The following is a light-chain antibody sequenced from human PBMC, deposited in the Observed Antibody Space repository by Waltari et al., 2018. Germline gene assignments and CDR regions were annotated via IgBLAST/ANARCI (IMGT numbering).Light chain of an antibody. CDR1: SSNIGNKY. CDR3: GTWDTSLSAWV. J-gene: IGLJ3*02. V-gene: IGLV1-51*01. Sequence: QSVLTQAPSVSAAPGQKVPISCAGRSSNIGNKYVSWYQQFPGTAPQLLIYDNDKRPSGIPDRFSASKSGTSATLGITGLQTGDEANYYCGTWDTSLSAWVFGGGTKLTVL. CDR2: DND.